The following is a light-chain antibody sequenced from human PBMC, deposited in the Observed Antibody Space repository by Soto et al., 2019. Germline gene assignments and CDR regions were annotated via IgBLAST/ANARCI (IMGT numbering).Light chain of an antibody. CDR3: HQDKTYY. V-gene: IGKV1-5*03. J-gene: IGKJ2*01. Sequence: DIQMTQSPTTLSASVGDRVTITCRASQEVSTWLAWYQQKPGKAPKLLIYKGSTLVSGVPFRFSGSGSGTEFTLTISNLEPDDFATYYGHQDKTYYFGQGNKVDIK. CDR2: KGS. CDR1: QEVSTW.